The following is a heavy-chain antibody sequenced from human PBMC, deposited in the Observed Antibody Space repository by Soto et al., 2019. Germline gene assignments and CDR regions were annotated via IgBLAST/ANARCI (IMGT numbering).Heavy chain of an antibody. V-gene: IGHV1-2*02. CDR3: AEDYYDSSGYYPN. J-gene: IGHJ4*02. Sequence: ASVKVSCKASGYTFTGYYMHWVRQAPGQGLEWMGWINPNSGGTNYAQKFQGRVTMTRDTSISTAYMELSRLRSDDTAVYYCAEDYYDSSGYYPNWGQGTLVTVSS. CDR2: INPNSGGT. D-gene: IGHD3-22*01. CDR1: GYTFTGYY.